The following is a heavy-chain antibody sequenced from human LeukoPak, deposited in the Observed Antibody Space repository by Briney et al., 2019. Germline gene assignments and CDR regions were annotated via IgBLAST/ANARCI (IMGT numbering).Heavy chain of an antibody. CDR3: AKYSSGWYVDGDYYYYMDV. Sequence: GGSLRLSCAASGFTFSSYAMHWVRQAPGKGLEWVSVISYDGSNKYHADSVKGRFTISRDNSKNTLYLQMNSLRAEDTAVYYCAKYSSGWYVDGDYYYYMDVWGKGTTVTVSS. CDR2: ISYDGSNK. J-gene: IGHJ6*03. D-gene: IGHD6-19*01. CDR1: GFTFSSYA. V-gene: IGHV3-30*04.